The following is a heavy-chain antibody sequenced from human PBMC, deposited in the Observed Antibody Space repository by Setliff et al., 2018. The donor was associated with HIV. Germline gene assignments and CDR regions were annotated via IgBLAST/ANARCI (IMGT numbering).Heavy chain of an antibody. D-gene: IGHD4-17*01. CDR1: GYSISSGYY. V-gene: IGHV4-38-2*01. CDR3: ARLHGDFYFDL. Sequence: SETLSLTCAVSGYSISSGYYWGWIRQPPGKGLEWIGSMYHTGSTYYSPSLNSRFTISVDTSKNQFSLKLRSVTAADTAVYYCARLHGDFYFDLWGQGTLVTVSS. CDR2: MYHTGST. J-gene: IGHJ4*02.